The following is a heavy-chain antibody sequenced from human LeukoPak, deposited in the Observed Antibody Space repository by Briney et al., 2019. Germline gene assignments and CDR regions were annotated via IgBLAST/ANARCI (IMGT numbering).Heavy chain of an antibody. Sequence: GGSLRLSCAASGFTFSSYWMSWVRQAPGKGLEWVANIKQDGSEKYYVDSVKGRFTISRDNAKNSLYLQMNSLRAEDTAVYYCARDRYYDFWSGYLNFDYWGQGTLVTVSS. CDR1: GFTFSSYW. CDR3: ARDRYYDFWSGYLNFDY. V-gene: IGHV3-7*01. CDR2: IKQDGSEK. D-gene: IGHD3-3*01. J-gene: IGHJ4*02.